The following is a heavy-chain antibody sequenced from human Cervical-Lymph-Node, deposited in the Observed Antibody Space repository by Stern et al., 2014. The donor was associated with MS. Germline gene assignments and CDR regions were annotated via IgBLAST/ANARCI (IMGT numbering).Heavy chain of an antibody. J-gene: IGHJ5*02. CDR1: GGTFSSYA. D-gene: IGHD6-19*01. CDR3: ARALGIAVAANWFDP. V-gene: IGHV1-69*01. CDR2: IIPIFGTA. Sequence: QPVQSGAEVKKPGSSVQVSCQASGGTFSSYAISWVRQAPGQGLEWMGGIIPIFGTANYAQKFQGRVTITADESTSTAYMELSSLRSEDTAVYYCARALGIAVAANWFDPWGQGTLVTVSS.